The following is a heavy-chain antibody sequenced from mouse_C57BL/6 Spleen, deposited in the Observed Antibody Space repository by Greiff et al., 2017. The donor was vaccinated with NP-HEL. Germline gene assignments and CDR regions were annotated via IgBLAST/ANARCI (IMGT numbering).Heavy chain of an antibody. CDR3: ANIYYYGSSSFDY. CDR2: IDPSDSYT. D-gene: IGHD1-1*01. CDR1: GYTFTSYW. J-gene: IGHJ2*01. V-gene: IGHV1-59*01. Sequence: VQLQQPGAELVRPGTSVKLSCKASGYTFTSYWMHWVKQRPGQGLEWIGVIDPSDSYTNYNQKFKGKATLTVDTSSSTAYMQLSSLTSEDSAVYCCANIYYYGSSSFDYWGKGTTLTVSS.